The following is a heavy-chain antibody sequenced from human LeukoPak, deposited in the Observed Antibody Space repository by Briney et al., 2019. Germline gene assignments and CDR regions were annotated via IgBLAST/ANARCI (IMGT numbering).Heavy chain of an antibody. CDR2: INSDGSNT. Sequence: GGSLRLSCAASGFPFSSYRMHCVRHAPGKGVVWVSRINSDGSNTSYADSVKGRFTISRDNAKNTLYLQMNSLRAEDTAVYYCARGTWATLYYYYMDVWGKGTTVTVSS. V-gene: IGHV3-74*01. CDR1: GFPFSSYR. D-gene: IGHD5-24*01. CDR3: ARGTWATLYYYYMDV. J-gene: IGHJ6*03.